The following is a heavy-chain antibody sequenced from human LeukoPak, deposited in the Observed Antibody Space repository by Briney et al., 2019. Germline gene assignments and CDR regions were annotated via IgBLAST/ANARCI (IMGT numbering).Heavy chain of an antibody. D-gene: IGHD6-13*01. V-gene: IGHV4-31*03. CDR1: GGSISNGGYY. J-gene: IGHJ4*02. CDR3: ARESYSSSWYSSYFDY. Sequence: SETLSLTCTVSGGSISNGGYYWSWVRQHPGKGLEWIGSIFGSGSTYYNPSLKSRVTISVDRSKNQFSLKLSSVTAADTAVYYCARESYSSSWYSSYFDYWGQGTLVTVSS. CDR2: IFGSGST.